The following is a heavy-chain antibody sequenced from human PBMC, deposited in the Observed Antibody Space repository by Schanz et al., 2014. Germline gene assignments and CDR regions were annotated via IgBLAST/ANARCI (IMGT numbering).Heavy chain of an antibody. CDR1: GFSFVDAW. J-gene: IGHJ4*02. V-gene: IGHV3-7*03. Sequence: EVQVVESGGGLVQPGGSLRLSCAASGFSFVDAWMSWVRQAPGRGLEWVANIKQDGSERYYVDSVKGRFTISRDNAKNSLYLQMNGLRPEDTAFYYCAKALGLRPFDYWGQGTLVTVSS. CDR2: IKQDGSER. CDR3: AKALGLRPFDY. D-gene: IGHD2-21*01.